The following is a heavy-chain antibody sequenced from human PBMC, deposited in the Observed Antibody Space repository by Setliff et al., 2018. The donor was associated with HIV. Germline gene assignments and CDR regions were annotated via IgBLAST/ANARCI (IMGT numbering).Heavy chain of an antibody. Sequence: LRLSCAASGFTFSSYTMHWVRQAPGKGLEWVASISGGGKSIYYADSVKGRFTISRDNAKNSLYLQMNSLRAEDTAVYYCARAWVFDSSSNDAFDIWGQGTMVTVSS. J-gene: IGHJ3*02. CDR2: ISGGGKSI. V-gene: IGHV3-21*01. D-gene: IGHD6-6*01. CDR1: GFTFSSYT. CDR3: ARAWVFDSSSNDAFDI.